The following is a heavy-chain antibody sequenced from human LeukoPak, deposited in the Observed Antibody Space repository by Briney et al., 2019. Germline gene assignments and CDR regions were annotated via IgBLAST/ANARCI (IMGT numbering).Heavy chain of an antibody. Sequence: PGGSLRLSCAASGFTISYNYMSWVRQAPGKGLQWVSVIYSNTRAYYADSVKGRFTISRHNSKNTLYLQMTSLRAEDSAVYYCARDIPVDSRSSVPKPVRDSWGQGTLVTVSS. CDR3: ARDIPVDSRSSVPKPVRDS. V-gene: IGHV3-53*04. CDR2: IYSNTRA. J-gene: IGHJ5*02. CDR1: GFTISYNY. D-gene: IGHD6-6*01.